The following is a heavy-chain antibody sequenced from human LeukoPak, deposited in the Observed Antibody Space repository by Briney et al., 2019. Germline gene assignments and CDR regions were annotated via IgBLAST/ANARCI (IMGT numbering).Heavy chain of an antibody. CDR2: ISGSGGST. CDR3: ARRYCSSTSCWGPTFDY. D-gene: IGHD2-2*01. Sequence: GGSLRLSCAASGFTFSSYAMSWVRQAPGKGLEWVSLISGSGGSTYYADSVKGRFTISRDNSKNTLYLQMNSLRAEDTAIYYCARRYCSSTSCWGPTFDYWGQGALVTVSS. CDR1: GFTFSSYA. J-gene: IGHJ4*02. V-gene: IGHV3-23*01.